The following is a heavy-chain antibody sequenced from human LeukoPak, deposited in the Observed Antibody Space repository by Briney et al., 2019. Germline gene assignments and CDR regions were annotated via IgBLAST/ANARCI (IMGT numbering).Heavy chain of an antibody. CDR2: IYHSGST. Sequence: SETLSLTCAVPAGSTSSSNWWSWVRQPPGKGLEWIGEIYHSGSTNYNPSLKSRVTISVDKSKNQFSLKLSSVTAADTAVYYCARRDYGDSHAFDIWGQGTMVTVSS. D-gene: IGHD4-17*01. CDR1: AGSTSSSNW. V-gene: IGHV4-4*02. CDR3: ARRDYGDSHAFDI. J-gene: IGHJ3*02.